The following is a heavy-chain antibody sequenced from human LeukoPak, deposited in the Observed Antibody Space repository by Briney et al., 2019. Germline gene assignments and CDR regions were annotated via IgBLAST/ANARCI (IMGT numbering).Heavy chain of an antibody. Sequence: GASVKVSCKASGYTFTSFDINWVRQAPGQGLEWMGGIIPIFGTANYAQKFQGRVTITADESTSTAYMELSSLRSEDTAVYYCASPLPGYSSSWYYFDYWGQGTLVTVSS. CDR2: IIPIFGTA. CDR1: GYTFTSFD. J-gene: IGHJ4*02. V-gene: IGHV1-69*13. CDR3: ASPLPGYSSSWYYFDY. D-gene: IGHD6-13*01.